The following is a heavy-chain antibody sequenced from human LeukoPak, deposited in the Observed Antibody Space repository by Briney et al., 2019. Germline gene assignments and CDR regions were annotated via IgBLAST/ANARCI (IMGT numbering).Heavy chain of an antibody. CDR2: INSDGSST. CDR3: ARSAPYSYYGMDV. Sequence: GGSLRLSCAASGFTFSSYWMHWVRQAPGKGLVWVSRINSDGSSTSYADSVKGRITISRDNAKNTLYPQMNSLRAEDTAVYYCARSAPYSYYGMDVWGQGTTVTVSS. J-gene: IGHJ6*02. CDR1: GFTFSSYW. V-gene: IGHV3-74*01.